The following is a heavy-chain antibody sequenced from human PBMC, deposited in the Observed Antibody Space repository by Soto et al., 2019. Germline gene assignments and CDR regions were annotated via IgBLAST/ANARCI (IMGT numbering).Heavy chain of an antibody. CDR3: AKDSWEPYYFDY. V-gene: IGHV3-30*18. D-gene: IGHD1-26*01. J-gene: IGHJ4*02. Sequence: PGGSLRLSCAASGFTFSSYGMHWVRQAPGKGLEWVAVISYDGSNKYYADSVKGRFTISRDNSKNTLYLQMNSLRAEDTAVYYCAKDSWEPYYFDYWGQGTLVTVSS. CDR2: ISYDGSNK. CDR1: GFTFSSYG.